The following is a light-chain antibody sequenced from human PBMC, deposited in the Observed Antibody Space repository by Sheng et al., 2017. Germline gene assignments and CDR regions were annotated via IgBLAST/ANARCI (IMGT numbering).Light chain of an antibody. CDR3: ASYGGNNDLV. CDR1: SDDIVSYNH. CDR2: EVS. Sequence: HSALTQPPSASGSPGQSVTISCTGTSDDIVSYNHVSWYQQLPGKAPKLIISEVSKRPSGVPDRFSGSKFGNTASLTVSGLQAEDEAEYSCASYGGNNDLVFGGGTRLTVV. J-gene: IGLJ3*02. V-gene: IGLV2-8*01.